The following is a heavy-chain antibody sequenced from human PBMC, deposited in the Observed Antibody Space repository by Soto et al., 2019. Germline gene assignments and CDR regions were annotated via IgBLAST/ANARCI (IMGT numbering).Heavy chain of an antibody. Sequence: PSETLSLTYTVSGGSVSSSSCYWGWIRQPPGKGLEWIGSIYYSGSTYYNPSLKSRVTISVDTSKNQFSLKLSSVTAADTAVYYCAGVYGSGSYRRYYFDYWGQGTLVTVSS. V-gene: IGHV4-39*01. J-gene: IGHJ4*02. CDR2: IYYSGST. CDR3: AGVYGSGSYRRYYFDY. D-gene: IGHD3-10*01. CDR1: GGSVSSSSCY.